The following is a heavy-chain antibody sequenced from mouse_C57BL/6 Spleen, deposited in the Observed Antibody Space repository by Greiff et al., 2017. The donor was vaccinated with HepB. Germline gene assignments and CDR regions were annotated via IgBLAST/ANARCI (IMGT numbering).Heavy chain of an antibody. Sequence: EVQLQQSGAELVRPGASVKLSCTASGFNIKDYYMHWVKQRPEQGLEWIGRIDPEDGDTEYAPKFQGKATMTADTSSNTAYLQLSSLTSEDTAVYYCTTGDGSSPYYFDYWGQGTALTVSS. CDR2: IDPEDGDT. CDR1: GFNIKDYY. V-gene: IGHV14-1*01. J-gene: IGHJ2*01. D-gene: IGHD1-1*01. CDR3: TTGDGSSPYYFDY.